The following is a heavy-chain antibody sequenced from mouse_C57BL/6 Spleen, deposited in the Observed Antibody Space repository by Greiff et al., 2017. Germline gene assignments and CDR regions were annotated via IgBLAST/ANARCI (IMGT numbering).Heavy chain of an antibody. CDR3: ARSGAYTGWFAY. CDR1: GYTFTSYC. D-gene: IGHD3-1*01. J-gene: IGHJ3*01. V-gene: IGHV1-55*01. Sequence: QVQLQQPGAELVKPGASVKMSCKASGYTFTSYCITWVKQRPGQGLEWIGDIYPGSGSTNYNEKFKSKATLTVDTSYSTAYMQLSSLTSEASAVYSCARSGAYTGWFAYWGQGTLVTVSA. CDR2: IYPGSGST.